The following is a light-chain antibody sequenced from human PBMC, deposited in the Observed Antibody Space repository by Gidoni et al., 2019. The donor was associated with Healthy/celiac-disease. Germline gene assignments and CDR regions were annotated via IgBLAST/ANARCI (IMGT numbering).Light chain of an antibody. CDR3: VLYMGSGIWV. V-gene: IGLV8-61*01. CDR2: STN. J-gene: IGLJ3*02. Sequence: QTVVTQEPSFAVSPVLTVTLTCGLSSGSVSTSYYPSWYQQTPGQAPRTLIYSTNTRSSGVPDRFSGSILGNKAALTITGAQEDDESDYYCVLYMGSGIWVVGGGTKLTVL. CDR1: SGSVSTSYY.